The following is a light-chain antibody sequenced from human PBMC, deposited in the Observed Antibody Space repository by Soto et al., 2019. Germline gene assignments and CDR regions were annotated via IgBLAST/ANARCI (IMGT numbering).Light chain of an antibody. Sequence: DIVMTQSPDSLAVSLGERATINCKSSQTLLYRSNNKNYLAWYQQRSRQPPKLLIYWASTRESGVPDRFSGSGSDTDFTLTISNLHAEDAAVYFCQQYYSPPLTFGGGTKVEIK. CDR1: QTLLYRSNNKNY. CDR3: QQYYSPPLT. CDR2: WAS. V-gene: IGKV4-1*01. J-gene: IGKJ4*01.